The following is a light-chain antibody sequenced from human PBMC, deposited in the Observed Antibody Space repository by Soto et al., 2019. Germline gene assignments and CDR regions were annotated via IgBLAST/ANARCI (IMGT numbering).Light chain of an antibody. CDR3: AAWNDSLSGVV. CDR2: RNN. J-gene: IGLJ2*01. CDR1: SSNIGSNY. Sequence: QSVLTQPHSASGTPGQRVTISCSGSSSNIGSNYVYWYQQLPGTVPQLLIYRNNERPSGVPDRFSGSKSGTSASLAISGLRSEDEADYYCAAWNDSLSGVVFGGGTKVTVL. V-gene: IGLV1-47*01.